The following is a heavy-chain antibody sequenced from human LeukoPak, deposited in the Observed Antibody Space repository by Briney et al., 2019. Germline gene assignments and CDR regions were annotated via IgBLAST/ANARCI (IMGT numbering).Heavy chain of an antibody. CDR3: ARATSTAWFDY. D-gene: IGHD6-6*01. V-gene: IGHV3-48*02. CDR1: GFTFNIYS. CDR2: ISSSSDSI. J-gene: IGHJ4*02. Sequence: GGSLLHSCAASGFTFNIYSMNWVRQAPAKGVEWVSYISSSSDSIYDADSVKGRFTISRDNAKKSLYLQMISLRDEDTAVYYCARATSTAWFDYWGQGTLVTVSS.